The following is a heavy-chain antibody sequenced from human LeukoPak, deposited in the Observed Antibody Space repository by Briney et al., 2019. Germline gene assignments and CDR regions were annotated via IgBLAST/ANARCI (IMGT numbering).Heavy chain of an antibody. CDR2: IQASGDT. V-gene: IGHV4-4*09. CDR3: ARLVRNWNDHFDS. D-gene: IGHD1-1*01. J-gene: IGHJ4*02. CDR1: GDSFSSFS. Sequence: PSETLSLTCTLSGDSFSSFSWSWIRQPPGKGLEWIGYIQASGDTSFNPALKSRVTVSLDTSKDEFSLHLSSVTAADTAVYYCARLVRNWNDHFDSWGQRILVTVSS.